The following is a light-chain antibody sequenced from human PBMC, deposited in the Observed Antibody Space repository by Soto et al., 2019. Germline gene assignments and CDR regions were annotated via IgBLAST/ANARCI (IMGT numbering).Light chain of an antibody. V-gene: IGKV1-39*01. J-gene: IGKJ5*01. CDR3: QQSYRNPIT. CDR1: QSISNY. CDR2: AAS. Sequence: DIQMTQSASSLSASVGDRVTITCRASQSISNYLNWYQQKPGKAPNLLIHAASSLQSGVPPRFSGSGSGTEFTLTISSLQPEDFATYFCQQSYRNPITFGQGTRLEIK.